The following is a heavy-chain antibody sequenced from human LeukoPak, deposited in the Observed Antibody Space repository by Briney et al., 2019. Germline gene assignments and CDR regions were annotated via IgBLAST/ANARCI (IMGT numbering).Heavy chain of an antibody. CDR3: ARDRVLGCLDF. V-gene: IGHV3-66*01. Sequence: GGSLRLSCEASGFAVSARPMSWVRQAPGKGLEWVSVIYSGGSTYFADSVRGRFTIFRDNSKNTLYLQMNSLRAEDTAVYYCARDRVLGCLDFWGQGTLVTVSS. J-gene: IGHJ4*02. CDR2: IYSGGST. D-gene: IGHD3-16*01. CDR1: GFAVSARP.